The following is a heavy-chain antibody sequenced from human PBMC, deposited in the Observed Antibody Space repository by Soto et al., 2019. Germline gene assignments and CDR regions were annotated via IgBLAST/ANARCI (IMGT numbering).Heavy chain of an antibody. CDR2: IYDSGTT. J-gene: IGHJ5*02. Sequence: SETLSLTCTVSGGSISGYYWSWIRQPPGNALEWIGYIYDSGTTNYNSSLKSRVTISVDTSKNQFSLKLSSVTAADTAVYYCARRVVRGVIRWFDPWGQGTLVTVSS. CDR1: GGSISGYY. D-gene: IGHD3-10*01. V-gene: IGHV4-59*01. CDR3: ARRVVRGVIRWFDP.